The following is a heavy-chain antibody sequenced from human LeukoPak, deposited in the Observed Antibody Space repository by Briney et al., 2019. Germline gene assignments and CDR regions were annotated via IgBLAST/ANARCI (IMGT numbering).Heavy chain of an antibody. CDR2: IRYDGSNK. CDR1: GFTFSTFG. J-gene: IGHJ4*02. CDR3: AKGYYFDILSGYSSLDS. Sequence: GGSLRLSCETSGFTFSTFGMHWVRQAPGKGLEWVAFIRYDGSNKYYADSVKGRFTISRDDSKNTLYLQMNSLRAEDTAAYYCAKGYYFDILSGYSSLDSWGQGTLVTVSS. V-gene: IGHV3-30*02. D-gene: IGHD3-9*01.